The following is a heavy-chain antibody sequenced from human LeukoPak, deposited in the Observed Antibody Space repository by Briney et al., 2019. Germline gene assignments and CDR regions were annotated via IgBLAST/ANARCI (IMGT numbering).Heavy chain of an antibody. CDR3: ARLGEYYYYGMDV. J-gene: IGHJ6*02. Sequence: SETPSLPCSVSGGSISSYYWGLIRQPPGKGLEWIGYIYYSGNTKYNPSLKSRITISVDTSKNQFSLNLISVTAADTAVYYCARLGEYYYYGMDVWGQGTTVTVSS. CDR1: GGSISSYY. CDR2: IYYSGNT. V-gene: IGHV4-59*08.